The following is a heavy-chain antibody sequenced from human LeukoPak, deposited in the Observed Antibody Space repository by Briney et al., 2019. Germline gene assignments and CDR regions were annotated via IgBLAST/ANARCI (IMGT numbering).Heavy chain of an antibody. CDR3: AKIPHSSYYYDSSGYLDY. CDR1: GFTFITYA. CDR2: ISGSGGST. V-gene: IGHV3-23*01. J-gene: IGHJ4*02. D-gene: IGHD3-22*01. Sequence: QPGGSLRLSCAASGFTFITYAMNWVRQAPGKGLEWVSAISGSGGSTYTADSVKGRFTISRNSSKNTLYLQMNSLRAEDTAIYYCAKIPHSSYYYDSSGYLDYWGQGTLVSVSS.